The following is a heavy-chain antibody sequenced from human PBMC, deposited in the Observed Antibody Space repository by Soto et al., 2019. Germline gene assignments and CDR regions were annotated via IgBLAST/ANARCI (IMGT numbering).Heavy chain of an antibody. D-gene: IGHD2-2*03. CDR2: IIPIFGTA. Sequence: AVKVSCKASGGTFSSYAISWVRQAPGQGLEWMGGIIPIFGTANYAQKFQGRVTITADESTSTAYMELSSLRSEDTAVYYCAGGVGIVVVQDARGDYYYGMDAWGQGTTVPVSS. CDR1: GGTFSSYA. J-gene: IGHJ6*02. V-gene: IGHV1-69*13. CDR3: AGGVGIVVVQDARGDYYYGMDA.